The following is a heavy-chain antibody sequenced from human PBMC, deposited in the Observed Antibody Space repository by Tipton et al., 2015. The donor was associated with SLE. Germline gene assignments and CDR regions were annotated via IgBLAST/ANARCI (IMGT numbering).Heavy chain of an antibody. CDR2: MSQSGS. Sequence: TLSLICTVSGYSISSGYYWGWIRQPPGKGLEWIGSMSQSGSTISVDTSKNQFSLKLSSVTAADTAVYYCARSGSYPYYYYYMDVWGKGTTVTVSS. V-gene: IGHV4-38-2*02. CDR3: ARSGSYPYYYYYMDV. CDR1: GYSISSGYY. J-gene: IGHJ6*03. D-gene: IGHD1-26*01.